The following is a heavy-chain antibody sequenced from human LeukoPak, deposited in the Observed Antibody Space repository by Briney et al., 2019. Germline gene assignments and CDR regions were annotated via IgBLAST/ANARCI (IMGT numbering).Heavy chain of an antibody. D-gene: IGHD3-22*01. Sequence: ASVKVSCKASGYTFTSYYMHWVRQAPGQGLEWMGIINPSGGSTSYAQKFQGRVTMTRDTSTSTVYMKLSSLRSEDTAVYYCAREEPHLTYYYDSSGYSPFDYWGQGTLVTVSS. CDR1: GYTFTSYY. CDR2: INPSGGST. J-gene: IGHJ4*02. V-gene: IGHV1-46*01. CDR3: AREEPHLTYYYDSSGYSPFDY.